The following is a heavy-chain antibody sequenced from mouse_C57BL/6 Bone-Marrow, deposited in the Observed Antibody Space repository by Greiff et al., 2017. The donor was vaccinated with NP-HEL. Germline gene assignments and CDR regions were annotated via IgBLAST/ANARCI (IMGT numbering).Heavy chain of an antibody. CDR1: GYTFTNYW. CDR3: ARYDYDDWFAY. J-gene: IGHJ3*01. V-gene: IGHV1-63*01. CDR2: IYPGGGYT. D-gene: IGHD2-4*01. Sequence: VKLQESGAELVRPGTSVKMSCKASGYTFTNYWIGWAKQRPGHGLEWIGDIYPGGGYTNYNEKFKGKATLTADKSSSTAYMQFSSLTSEDSAIYYCARYDYDDWFAYWGQGTLVTVSA.